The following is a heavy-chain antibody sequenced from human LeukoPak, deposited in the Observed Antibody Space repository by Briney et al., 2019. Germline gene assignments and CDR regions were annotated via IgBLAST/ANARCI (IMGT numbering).Heavy chain of an antibody. CDR2: ISATGDNT. CDR1: RFSFNSYV. Sequence: PGGSLRLSCAASRFSFNSYVMSWVRQAPGKGLECVSGISATGDNTYYADSVKGRFTISRDNSKNTLHLQMNSLRVEDTAVYYCAKVSRRIQIWPQPFGDGMDVWGQGTTVTVSS. D-gene: IGHD5-18*01. J-gene: IGHJ6*02. CDR3: AKVSRRIQIWPQPFGDGMDV. V-gene: IGHV3-23*01.